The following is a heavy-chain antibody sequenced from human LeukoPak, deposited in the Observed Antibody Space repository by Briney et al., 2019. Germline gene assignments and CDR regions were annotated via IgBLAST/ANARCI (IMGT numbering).Heavy chain of an antibody. CDR1: GFTFSSYA. Sequence: GGSLRPSCAASGFTFSSYAMSWVRQAPGKGLEWVSAISGSGGSTYYADSVKGRFTISRDNSKNTLYLQMNSLRAEDAAVYYCATPERVSAGEDAFDIWGQGTMVTVSS. V-gene: IGHV3-23*01. D-gene: IGHD1-1*01. J-gene: IGHJ3*02. CDR2: ISGSGGST. CDR3: ATPERVSAGEDAFDI.